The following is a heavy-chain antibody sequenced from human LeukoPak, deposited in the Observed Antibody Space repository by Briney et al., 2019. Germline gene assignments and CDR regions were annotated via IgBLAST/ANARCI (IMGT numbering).Heavy chain of an antibody. CDR3: ARGAPPFDI. V-gene: IGHV3-23*01. Sequence: GGSLRLSCAASGFTFNSYAMNWVGQAPGKGLEWVSGISTGGGSTYYTDSVKGRFTISRDNSKNTLYLQMNSLRAGDTAVYYCARGAPPFDIWGQGTMVTVSS. CDR1: GFTFNSYA. D-gene: IGHD6-6*01. CDR2: ISTGGGST. J-gene: IGHJ3*02.